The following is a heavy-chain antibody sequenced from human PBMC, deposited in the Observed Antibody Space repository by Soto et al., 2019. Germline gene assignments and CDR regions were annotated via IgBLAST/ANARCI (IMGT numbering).Heavy chain of an antibody. CDR2: ISSSGSTI. V-gene: IGHV3-48*03. CDR3: ARTQQQLVPIYYYYYGMDV. J-gene: IGHJ6*02. CDR1: GFTFSSYE. D-gene: IGHD6-13*01. Sequence: TGGSLRLSCAASGFTFSSYEMNWVRQAPGKGLEWASYISSSGSTIYYADSVKGRFTISRDNAKNSLYLQMNSLRAEDTAVYYCARTQQQLVPIYYYYYGMDVWGQGTTVTVSS.